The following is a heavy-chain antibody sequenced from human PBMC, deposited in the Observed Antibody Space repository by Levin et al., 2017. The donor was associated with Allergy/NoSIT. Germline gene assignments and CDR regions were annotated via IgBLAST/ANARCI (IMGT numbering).Heavy chain of an antibody. CDR3: ARVAWDVGGASDF. CDR2: IIPTLGTP. V-gene: IGHV1-69*01. J-gene: IGHJ4*02. D-gene: IGHD1-26*01. Sequence: KISCKASGGIFNNHAFSWVRQAPGQGLEWMGGIIPTLGTPNYAQKFQGRATISADESTSTAYMALRSLQSDDTAVYYCARVAWDVGGASDFWGQGTLVTVSS. CDR1: GGIFNNHA.